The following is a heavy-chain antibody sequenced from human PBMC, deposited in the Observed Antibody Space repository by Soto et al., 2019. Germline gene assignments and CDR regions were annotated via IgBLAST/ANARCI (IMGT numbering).Heavy chain of an antibody. CDR1: GFTFSDYW. CDR3: ARGGRGYYYVDV. CDR2: IKGDASTT. J-gene: IGHJ6*03. V-gene: IGHV3-74*01. Sequence: EVQLVESGGGLVQPGGSLRLSCEASGFTFSDYWIHWVRQAPGKGLVWLSRIKGDASTTNYADSVMGRFTVSRHNARNTVYLQMNSLRAEDTAIYYCARGGRGYYYVDVWGKGITVTVSS.